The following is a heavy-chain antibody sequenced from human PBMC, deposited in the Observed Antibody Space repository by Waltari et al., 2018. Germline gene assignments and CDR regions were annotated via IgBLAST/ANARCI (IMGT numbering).Heavy chain of an antibody. D-gene: IGHD1-26*01. V-gene: IGHV3-30-3*01. Sequence: QVQLVESGGGVVQTGMSLRLSCAASGSISSVYGMPGVRQAPDKGLEWGASISNDGINKFYAEAVKGRFTISRDNSKNTVYMQMNSLRHEDTAVYYCARRGINSGSHEMPGVDWGQGTLVTVSS. CDR2: ISNDGINK. J-gene: IGHJ4*02. CDR1: GSISSVYG. CDR3: ARRGINSGSHEMPGVD.